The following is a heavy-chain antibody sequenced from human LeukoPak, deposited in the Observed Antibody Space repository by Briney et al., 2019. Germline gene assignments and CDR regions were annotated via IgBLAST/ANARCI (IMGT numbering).Heavy chain of an antibody. Sequence: GGSLRLSCAASGFTFSSYSMNWVRQAPGKGLEWVSSISSSSSYIYYADSVKGRFTISRDNAKNSLYLQMNSLRAEDTAVYYCARAGLRYFDCLLFAYYFDYWGQGTLVTVSS. V-gene: IGHV3-21*01. D-gene: IGHD3-9*01. J-gene: IGHJ4*02. CDR2: ISSSSSYI. CDR3: ARAGLRYFDCLLFAYYFDY. CDR1: GFTFSSYS.